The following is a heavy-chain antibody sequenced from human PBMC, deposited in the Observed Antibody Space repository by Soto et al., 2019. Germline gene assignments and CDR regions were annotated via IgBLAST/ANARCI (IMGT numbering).Heavy chain of an antibody. CDR1: VFTFSTYW. V-gene: IGHV3-7*01. CDR2: IKQDGSEK. J-gene: IGHJ4*02. CDR3: ARDETYYYGSGPV. D-gene: IGHD3-10*01. Sequence: WGSLILSSEASVFTFSTYWMNLVRQAPGKGLEWVDNIKQDGSEKYYVDSVKGRFTISRDNAKNSLYLQMNSLRAEDTAVYYCARDETYYYGSGPVGGQGTLVTVSS.